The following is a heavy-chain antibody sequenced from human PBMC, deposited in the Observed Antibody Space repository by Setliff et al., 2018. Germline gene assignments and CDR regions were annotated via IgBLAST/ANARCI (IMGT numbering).Heavy chain of an antibody. CDR3: RVWVDMIEVDS. CDR2: INHSGSP. J-gene: IGHJ4*02. D-gene: IGHD3-22*01. Sequence: SETLSLTCAVYGASFSGTYCSWIRQSPGKGLEWIGEINHTGSPNWIGEINHSGSPNYNPSLKSRVAMSVDASKNQFSLKLTSVTAADTAVYYCRVWVDMIEVDSWAQGTLVTVSS. CDR1: GASFSGTY. V-gene: IGHV4-34*01.